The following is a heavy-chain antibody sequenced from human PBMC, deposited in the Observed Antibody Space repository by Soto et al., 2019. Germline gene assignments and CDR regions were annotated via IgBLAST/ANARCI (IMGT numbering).Heavy chain of an antibody. J-gene: IGHJ6*02. CDR3: ARACPAGKGGYYDFWSGYYKDYYYGMDV. V-gene: IGHV4-59*12. D-gene: IGHD3-3*01. CDR2: IYYSGST. CDR1: GGSISSYY. Sequence: QVQLQESGPGLVKPSETLSLTCTVSGGSISSYYWSWIRQPPGKGLEWIGYIYYSGSTYYNPSLKSRVTISVDTSKNQFSLKLSSVTAADTAVYYCARACPAGKGGYYDFWSGYYKDYYYGMDVWGQGTTVTVSS.